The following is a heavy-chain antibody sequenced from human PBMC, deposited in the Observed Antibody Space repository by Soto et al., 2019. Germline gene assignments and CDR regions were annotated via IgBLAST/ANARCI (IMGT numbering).Heavy chain of an antibody. D-gene: IGHD2-21*02. J-gene: IGHJ4*02. V-gene: IGHV1-69*01. CDR2: ISPFFGTT. CDR3: AREVVTETTWGSFDS. CDR1: GGGTLSNDA. Sequence: QVHLVQSGADGGKSGSSVRVSCTASGGGTLSNDAISWVRQAPGQGLEWLGRISPFFGTTDYSQSFQGRLTMTADASTGTVDMDLRSLKSDDTAVYYCAREVVTETTWGSFDSWGQGTMVTVSS.